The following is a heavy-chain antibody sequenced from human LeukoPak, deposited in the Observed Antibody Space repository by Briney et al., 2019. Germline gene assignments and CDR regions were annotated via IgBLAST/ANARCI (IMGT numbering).Heavy chain of an antibody. V-gene: IGHV3-23*01. CDR3: AKEGYYPP. D-gene: IGHD3-22*01. Sequence: PGGSLRLSCAASGFMFRNHGMNWVRQAPGKGLEWLSTISGSGDNTYYADSVKGRFTISRDNSKNRLFLQMNTLRAEDTAVYFCAKEGYYPPWGQGTLVTVSS. CDR1: GFMFRNHG. J-gene: IGHJ5*02. CDR2: ISGSGDNT.